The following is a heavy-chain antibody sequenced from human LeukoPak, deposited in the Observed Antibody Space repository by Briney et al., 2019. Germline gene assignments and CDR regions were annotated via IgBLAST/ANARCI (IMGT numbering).Heavy chain of an antibody. CDR2: INPNRGGT. Sequence: ASVKVSCKASGYTFTGYYMHWVRQPPGQGLEWMGWINPNRGGTNYAQKFQGRVTMTRDTSISTAYMELSRLRADDTAVYYCARDRIFGVVMKGNWFDPWGQGTLVTGSS. CDR1: GYTFTGYY. V-gene: IGHV1-2*02. CDR3: ARDRIFGVVMKGNWFDP. D-gene: IGHD3-3*01. J-gene: IGHJ5*02.